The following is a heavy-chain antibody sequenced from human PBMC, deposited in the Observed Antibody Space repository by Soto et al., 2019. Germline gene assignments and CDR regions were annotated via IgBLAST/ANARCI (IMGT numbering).Heavy chain of an antibody. CDR2: IYYSGST. V-gene: IGHV4-31*03. D-gene: IGHD2-8*01. CDR3: ARDMNGVLGMGH. CDR1: GGSISSGGYY. Sequence: QVQLQESGPGLVKPSQTLSLTCTVSGGSISSGGYYWSWIRQHPGKGLELIGYIYYSGSTYYNPSLKSRVTISVDTSKNQSSLKLSSVTAADTAVYYCARDMNGVLGMGHWGQGTLVTVSS. J-gene: IGHJ4*02.